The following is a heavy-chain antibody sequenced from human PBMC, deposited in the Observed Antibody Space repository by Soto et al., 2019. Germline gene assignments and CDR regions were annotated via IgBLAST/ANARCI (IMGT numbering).Heavy chain of an antibody. CDR2: IYATGTT. J-gene: IGHJ5*02. D-gene: IGHD1-1*01. V-gene: IGHV4-4*07. CDR1: GASISCFC. CDR3: VRDGTKTLRDWFDP. Sequence: PSETLSLTCTVSGASISCFCWSWIRKSAGKGLEWIGRIYATGTTDYNPSLKSRVMMSVDTSKKRFSLKLRSVTAADTAVYYCVRDGTKTLRDWFDPWGQGISVTVSS.